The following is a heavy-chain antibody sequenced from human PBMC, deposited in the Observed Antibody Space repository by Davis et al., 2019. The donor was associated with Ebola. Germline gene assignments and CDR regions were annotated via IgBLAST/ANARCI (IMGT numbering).Heavy chain of an antibody. CDR2: TYFNSKYYT. V-gene: IGHV6-1*01. Sequence: HSQTLSLTCAISVHSVSINSAVWNWIRQSPSRVLEWLVRTYFNSKYYTDYSVSVRGRITINADPSMNQFSLQVNSLTPEDTTVYYCARGWLRGYLDYWGQGTLVTVSS. CDR1: VHSVSINSAV. J-gene: IGHJ4*02. D-gene: IGHD3-3*01. CDR3: ARGWLRGYLDY.